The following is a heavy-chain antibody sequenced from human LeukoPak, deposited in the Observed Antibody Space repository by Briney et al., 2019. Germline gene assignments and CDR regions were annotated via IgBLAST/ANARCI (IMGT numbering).Heavy chain of an antibody. CDR2: INHSGST. Sequence: SETLSLTCAVYGGSFSGYYWSWIRQPPGKGLEWIGEINHSGSTNYNPSLKSRVTISVDTSKNQFSLKLSSVTAADTAVYYCARQTYYDYVWGSYRYSHFDYWGQGTLVTVSS. CDR1: GGSFSGYY. CDR3: ARQTYYDYVWGSYRYSHFDY. V-gene: IGHV4-34*01. J-gene: IGHJ4*02. D-gene: IGHD3-16*02.